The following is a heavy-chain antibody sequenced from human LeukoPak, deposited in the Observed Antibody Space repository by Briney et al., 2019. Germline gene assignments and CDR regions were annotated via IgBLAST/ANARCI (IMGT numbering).Heavy chain of an antibody. CDR3: ARDEGESGSYLGAIVDP. CDR2: INPNSGGT. Sequence: ASVKVSCKASGYTFTGYYMHWVRQAPGQGLEWMGWINPNSGGTNYAQKFQGRVTMTRDTSISTAYMELSRLRSDDTAVYYCARDEGESGSYLGAIVDPWGQGTLVTVSS. D-gene: IGHD1-26*01. CDR1: GYTFTGYY. J-gene: IGHJ5*02. V-gene: IGHV1-2*02.